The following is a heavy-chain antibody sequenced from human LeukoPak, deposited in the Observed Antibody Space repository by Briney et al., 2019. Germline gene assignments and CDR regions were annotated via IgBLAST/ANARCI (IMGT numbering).Heavy chain of an antibody. V-gene: IGHV1-18*01. Sequence: GASVKVSCKASGFTFTSYGISWVRQAPGQGLEWMGWISAYNGNTNYAQKLQGRVTMTTDTSTSTAYMELRSLRSDDTAAYYCARFGRHRGLRRADYWGQGTLVTVSS. D-gene: IGHD3-10*01. CDR1: GFTFTSYG. CDR3: ARFGRHRGLRRADY. J-gene: IGHJ4*02. CDR2: ISAYNGNT.